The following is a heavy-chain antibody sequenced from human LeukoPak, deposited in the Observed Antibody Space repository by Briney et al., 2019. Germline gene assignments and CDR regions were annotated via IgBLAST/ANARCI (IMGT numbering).Heavy chain of an antibody. D-gene: IGHD6-19*01. CDR1: GYTFTSYG. J-gene: IGHJ4*02. V-gene: IGHV1-18*01. CDR2: ISAYNGNT. CDR3: AREVSSGWSHYFDY. Sequence: ASVKVSCKASGYTFTSYGISWVRQAPGQGLEWMGWISAYNGNTNYAQKLQGRVTMTTDTPTSTACMELRSLRSDDTAVYYCAREVSSGWSHYFDYWGQGTLVTVSS.